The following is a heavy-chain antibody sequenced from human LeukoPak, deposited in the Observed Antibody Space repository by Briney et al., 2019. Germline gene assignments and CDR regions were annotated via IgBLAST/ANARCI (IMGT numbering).Heavy chain of an antibody. D-gene: IGHD3-3*01. J-gene: IGHJ6*03. V-gene: IGHV3-30*01. CDR2: ISYDGSNK. CDR1: GFTFSSYA. CDR3: ARDGVEEWLLSSGTSNYYYYMDV. Sequence: PGGSLRLFCAASGFTFSSYAMHWVRQAPGKGLEWVAVISYDGSNKYYADSVKGRFTISRDNSKNTLYLQMNSLRAEDTAVYYCARDGVEEWLLSSGTSNYYYYMDVWGKGTTVTVSS.